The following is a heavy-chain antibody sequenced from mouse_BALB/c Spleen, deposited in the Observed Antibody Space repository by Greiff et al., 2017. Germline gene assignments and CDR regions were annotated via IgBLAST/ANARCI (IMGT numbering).Heavy chain of an antibody. CDR1: GYTFTSYV. J-gene: IGHJ1*01. CDR3: ARREIGYGSFNWYFDV. Sequence: EVQLQESGPELVKPGASVKMSCKASGYTFTSYVMHWVKQKPGQGLEWIGYINPYNDGTKYNEKFKGKATLTSDKSSSTAYMELSSLTSEDSAVYYCARREIGYGSFNWYFDVWGAGTTVTVSS. CDR2: INPYNDGT. D-gene: IGHD1-1*01. V-gene: IGHV1-14*01.